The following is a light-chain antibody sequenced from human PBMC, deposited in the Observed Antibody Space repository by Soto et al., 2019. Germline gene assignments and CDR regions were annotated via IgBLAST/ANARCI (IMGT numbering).Light chain of an antibody. J-gene: IGKJ2*01. Sequence: EIVLTQSPATLSLSPGERATLSCRASQSVSSYLAWYQQQPGQAPRILIYDASNRATGIPARFSGSGSGTDFTLTISSLEPADFAVYYCQQRSNWPPYTFGQGTKLEIK. V-gene: IGKV3-11*01. CDR3: QQRSNWPPYT. CDR1: QSVSSY. CDR2: DAS.